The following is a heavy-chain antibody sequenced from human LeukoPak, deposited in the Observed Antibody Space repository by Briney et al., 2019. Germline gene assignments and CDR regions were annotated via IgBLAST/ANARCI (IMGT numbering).Heavy chain of an antibody. CDR3: ARVNRGVWGSYRSSIDY. CDR2: IYYSGST. V-gene: IGHV4-31*03. CDR1: GGSISSGGYY. D-gene: IGHD3-16*02. J-gene: IGHJ4*02. Sequence: SETLSLTCTVSGGSISSGGYYWSWIRQHPGKGLEWIGYIYYSGSTYYNPSLKSRVTISVDTSKSQFSLKLSSVTAADTAVYYCARVNRGVWGSYRSSIDYWGQGTLVTVSS.